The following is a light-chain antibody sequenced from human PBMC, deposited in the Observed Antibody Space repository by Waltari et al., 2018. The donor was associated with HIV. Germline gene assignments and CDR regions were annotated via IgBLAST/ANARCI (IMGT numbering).Light chain of an antibody. CDR2: AAS. Sequence: ALQMTQSPPSLSASTGDRVTITCRASQGVSNFLAWYQQKPGEPPKLLISAASTLQREVPSRFSGSGSDTDFSLTISCLQSEDFATYYCQQYYSFPLTFGGGTRVEVK. J-gene: IGKJ4*01. CDR1: QGVSNF. V-gene: IGKV1-8*01. CDR3: QQYYSFPLT.